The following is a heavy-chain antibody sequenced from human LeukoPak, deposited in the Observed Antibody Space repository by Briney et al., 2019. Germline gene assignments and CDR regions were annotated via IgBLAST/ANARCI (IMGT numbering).Heavy chain of an antibody. Sequence: SVKVSCKAAGGTFSSYAISWVRQAPGQGLEWMGRIIPIFGIANYAQKFQGRVTITADKSTSTAYMVLSSLRSEDTAAYYCARAAGYTAMAAEDWGQGTLVTVSS. CDR1: GGTFSSYA. CDR2: IIPIFGIA. D-gene: IGHD5-18*01. J-gene: IGHJ4*02. CDR3: ARAAGYTAMAAED. V-gene: IGHV1-69*04.